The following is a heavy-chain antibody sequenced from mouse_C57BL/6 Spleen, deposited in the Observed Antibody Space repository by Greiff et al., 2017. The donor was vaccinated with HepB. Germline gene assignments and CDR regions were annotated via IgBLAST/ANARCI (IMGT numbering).Heavy chain of an antibody. Sequence: DVQLVESGGDLVKPGGSLKLSCAASGFTFSSYGMSWVRQTPDKRLEWVATISSGGSYTYYPDSVKGRFTISRDNAKNTLYLHMSSLKSEDTAMYYCARQKGDDSYFDYWGQGTTLTVSS. CDR1: GFTFSSYG. CDR3: ARQKGDDSYFDY. V-gene: IGHV5-6*01. D-gene: IGHD2-13*01. CDR2: ISSGGSYT. J-gene: IGHJ2*01.